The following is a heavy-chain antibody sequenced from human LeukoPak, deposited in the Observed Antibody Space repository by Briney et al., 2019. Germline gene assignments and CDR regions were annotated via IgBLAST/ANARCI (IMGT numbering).Heavy chain of an antibody. D-gene: IGHD1-20*01. CDR1: GGTFSSYA. CDR3: ARSMAVYNWNPYGMDV. V-gene: IGHV1-69*13. CDR2: IIPIFGTA. Sequence: GASVKVSCKASGGTFSSYAISWVRQAPGQGLEWMGGIIPIFGTANYAQKFQGRVTITADESTSTAYMELSSLRSEDTAVYYCARSMAVYNWNPYGMDVWGQGTTVIVSS. J-gene: IGHJ6*02.